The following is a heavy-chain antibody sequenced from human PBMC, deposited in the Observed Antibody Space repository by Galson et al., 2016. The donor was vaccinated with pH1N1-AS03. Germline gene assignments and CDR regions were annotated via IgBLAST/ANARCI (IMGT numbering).Heavy chain of an antibody. CDR2: IHPIFGTV. CDR1: GGTFSNFA. J-gene: IGHJ6*02. Sequence: SVKVSCKASGGTFSNFAISWMRQAPGQGLEWMGGIHPIFGTVTYAQKFQGGLTVTADDSTSAAYMELSSLTSEDTAVYYCAKDSPTNYNFWGGYYRAYGLDVWGQGTTVTVSS. CDR3: AKDSPTNYNFWGGYYRAYGLDV. D-gene: IGHD3-3*01. V-gene: IGHV1-69*13.